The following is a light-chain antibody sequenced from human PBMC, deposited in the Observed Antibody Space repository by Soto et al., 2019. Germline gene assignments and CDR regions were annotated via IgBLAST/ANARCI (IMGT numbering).Light chain of an antibody. CDR2: AAS. J-gene: IGKJ4*01. V-gene: IGKV3-11*01. Sequence: EIVFTHSPATLSLSPGERSTLSCRASQTVSSSLAWYQQKPGQAPRLLIYAASTRATGIPARFSGSGSGADFTLTISSLEPEDFALYYCQQHINWPLTFGGGTKVDIK. CDR3: QQHINWPLT. CDR1: QTVSSS.